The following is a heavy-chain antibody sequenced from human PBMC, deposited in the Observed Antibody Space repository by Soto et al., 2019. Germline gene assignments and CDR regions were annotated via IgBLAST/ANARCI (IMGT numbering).Heavy chain of an antibody. D-gene: IGHD6-19*01. CDR2: ISGSGGST. V-gene: IGHV3-23*01. Sequence: EVQLLESGGGLVQPGGSLRLSCAASGFTFSSYAMSWVRQAPGKGLEWVSAISGSGGSTYYADSMKGRFTISRDNSKNTLYLQMNSRRAEDTAVYYCATAVLRNSSGWYDDYRRQGTLVTVSS. CDR1: GFTFSSYA. J-gene: IGHJ4*02. CDR3: ATAVLRNSSGWYDDY.